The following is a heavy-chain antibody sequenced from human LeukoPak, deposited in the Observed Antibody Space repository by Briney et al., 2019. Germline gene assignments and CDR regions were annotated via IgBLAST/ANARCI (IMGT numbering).Heavy chain of an antibody. CDR3: TTASMVVAYYYYYYGMDV. CDR1: GFTFSNAW. V-gene: IGHV3-15*01. Sequence: GGSLRLSCAASGFTFSNAWMSWVGQAPGKGREGVARIKRKTEGGTTDYAAPVKGRFTISRDDSKNTLYLQMNSLKTEDTAVYYCTTASMVVAYYYYYYGMDVWGKGTTVTVSS. CDR2: IKRKTEGGTT. J-gene: IGHJ6*04. D-gene: IGHD3-22*01.